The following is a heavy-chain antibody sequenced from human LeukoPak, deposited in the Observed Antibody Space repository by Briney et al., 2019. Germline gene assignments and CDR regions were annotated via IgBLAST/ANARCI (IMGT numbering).Heavy chain of an antibody. J-gene: IGHJ6*03. Sequence: SETLTLTCAVSGGSISSGSYYWSWIRQPAGKGLEWIGRIYTSGSTNYNPSLKSRVTISVDTSKNQFSLKLSSVTAADTAVYYCAREDGFGGIGSYYYYMDVWGKGTTVTVSS. CDR1: GGSISSGSYY. CDR3: AREDGFGGIGSYYYYMDV. CDR2: IYTSGST. V-gene: IGHV4-61*02. D-gene: IGHD3-10*01.